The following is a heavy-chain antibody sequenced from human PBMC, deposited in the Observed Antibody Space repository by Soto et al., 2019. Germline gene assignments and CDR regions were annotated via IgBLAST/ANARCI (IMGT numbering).Heavy chain of an antibody. D-gene: IGHD3-22*01. J-gene: IGHJ1*01. CDR2: FSPEDVKT. CDR1: GDALSDLS. CDR3: ARDFKSVVVITRGYFQH. V-gene: IGHV1-24*01. Sequence: ASVKVSCKVSGDALSDLSIHWVRQAPGKGLEWMGGFSPEDVKTMYAQKLQGRVTMTTDTSTSTAYMELRSLRSDDTAVYYCARDFKSVVVITRGYFQHWGQGTLVTVSS.